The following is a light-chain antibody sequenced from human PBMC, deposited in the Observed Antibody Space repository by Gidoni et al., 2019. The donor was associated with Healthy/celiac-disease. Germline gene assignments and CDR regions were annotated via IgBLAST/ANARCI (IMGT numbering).Light chain of an antibody. CDR3: QQRSNWPVT. CDR2: DAS. Sequence: EIVLTQSPATLSLSPGESATLSCRASQSVSSYLAWYQQKPGQAPRLLIYDASNRATGIPARFSGSGSGTDFTLTISSLEPEDFAVDYCQQRSNWPVTCGQGTRLEIK. V-gene: IGKV3-11*01. CDR1: QSVSSY. J-gene: IGKJ5*01.